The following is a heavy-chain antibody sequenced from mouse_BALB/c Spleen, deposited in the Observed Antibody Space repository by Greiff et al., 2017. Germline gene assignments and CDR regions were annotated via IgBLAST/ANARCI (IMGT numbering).Heavy chain of an antibody. V-gene: IGHV1-7*01. CDR3: ARSMITFDD. D-gene: IGHD2-4*01. Sequence: QVQLQQSGAELAKPGASVKMSCKASGYTFTSYWMHWVKQRPGQGLEWIGYINPSTGYTEYNQKFKDKATLTADKSSSTAYMQLSSLTSEDSAVYYCARSMITFDDWGQGTTLTVSS. CDR2: INPSTGYT. CDR1: GYTFTSYW. J-gene: IGHJ2*01.